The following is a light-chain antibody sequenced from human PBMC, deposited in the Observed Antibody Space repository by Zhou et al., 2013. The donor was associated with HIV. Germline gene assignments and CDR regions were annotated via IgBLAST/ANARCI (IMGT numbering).Light chain of an antibody. V-gene: IGKV3-20*01. Sequence: ESVLTQSPGTLSLSPGERATLSCRASQSVSSSYLAWYQQKPGQAPRLLIYGASSRATGIPDRFSGSGSGTDFTLTISRLEPEDYAVYYCQQYGGSPYTFG. CDR2: GAS. CDR1: QSVSSSY. CDR3: QQYGGSPYT. J-gene: IGKJ2*01.